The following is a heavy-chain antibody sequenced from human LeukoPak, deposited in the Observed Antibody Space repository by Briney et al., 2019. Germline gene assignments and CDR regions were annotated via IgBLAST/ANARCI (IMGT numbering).Heavy chain of an antibody. CDR2: INTVATYI. J-gene: IGHJ4*02. V-gene: IGHV3-21*01. Sequence: PGGSLRLSCAASGFTFTSFSFNWVRQAPGKGLEWVSSINTVATYIYYADSVRGRFTISRDNAKNSVYVQMDSLRAEDTGVYYCARLRRNGDSGGFYYYYDYWGQGTLVTVSS. CDR3: ARLRRNGDSGGFYYYYDY. CDR1: GFTFTSFS. D-gene: IGHD3-22*01.